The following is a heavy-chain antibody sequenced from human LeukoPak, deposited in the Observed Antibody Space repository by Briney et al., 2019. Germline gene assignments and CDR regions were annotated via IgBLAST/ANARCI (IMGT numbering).Heavy chain of an antibody. V-gene: IGHV3-7*01. CDR1: GFTFSSYW. Sequence: PGGSPGLSCAASGFTFSSYWMSWVRQAPGKGLEWVANIKQDGSEKYYVDSVKGRFTISRDNAKNSLYLQMNSLRAEDTAVYYCARERGRFYYFDYWGQGTLVTVSS. CDR3: ARERGRFYYFDY. D-gene: IGHD3-16*01. J-gene: IGHJ4*02. CDR2: IKQDGSEK.